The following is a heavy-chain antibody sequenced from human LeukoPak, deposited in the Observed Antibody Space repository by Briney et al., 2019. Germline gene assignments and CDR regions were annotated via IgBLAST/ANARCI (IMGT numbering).Heavy chain of an antibody. J-gene: IGHJ3*01. CDR2: ITATGGI. D-gene: IGHD4-17*01. V-gene: IGHV3-23*01. CDR1: TFAFSTYA. Sequence: GGSLRLSCAASTFAFSTYAMTWVRQAPRKGLEWVSSITATGGIFYADSVKGRFTVSRDNSKSTLYLQMNSLRADDTAIYYCTKDPNGDYIGAFDFWAQGTLVTVSS. CDR3: TKDPNGDYIGAFDF.